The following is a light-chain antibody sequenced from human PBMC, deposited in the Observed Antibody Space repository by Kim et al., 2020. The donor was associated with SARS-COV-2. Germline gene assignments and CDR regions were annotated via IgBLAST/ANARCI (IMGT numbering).Light chain of an antibody. CDR1: SSIVGAGCD. J-gene: IGLJ3*02. CDR3: QSYDSSLSGWV. Sequence: QSVLTQPPSVSGAPGQRVTISCTGSSSIVGAGCDVHWYQQLPGTAPKRLIFGNNNRPSGVPDRFSGSKSGTSASLAIIGLQAEDEADYYCQSYDSSLSGWVFGGGTKLTVL. CDR2: GNN. V-gene: IGLV1-40*01.